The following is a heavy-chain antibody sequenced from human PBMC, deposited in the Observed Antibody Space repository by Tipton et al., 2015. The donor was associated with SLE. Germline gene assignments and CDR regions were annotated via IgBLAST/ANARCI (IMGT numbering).Heavy chain of an antibody. CDR1: GGSFSGYY. CDR3: ARGVPKLSDAIDV. Sequence: TLSLTCAVYGGSFSGYYWSWIRQPPGKGLEWIGEINHSGSTNYNPSLKSRVTISVATSTNQFSLRLSSVTAADTAVYYCARGVPKLSDAIDVWGQGTMGTVTS. D-gene: IGHD3-16*02. CDR2: INHSGST. J-gene: IGHJ3*01. V-gene: IGHV4-34*01.